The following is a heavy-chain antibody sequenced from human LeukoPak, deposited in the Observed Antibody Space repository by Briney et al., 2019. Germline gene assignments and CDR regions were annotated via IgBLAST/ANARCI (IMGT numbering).Heavy chain of an antibody. CDR1: GYTFTGYY. J-gene: IGHJ4*02. CDR3: ARALIKLLETPRTPLDY. CDR2: INPNSGGT. Sequence: RGASVKVSCKASGYTFTGYYMHWVRQAPGQGLEWMGWINPNSGGTNYAQKFQGRVTMTRDTSISTAYMELRRLTSDDTAVYYCARALIKLLETPRTPLDYWGQGTLVTVSS. V-gene: IGHV1-2*02. D-gene: IGHD2-15*01.